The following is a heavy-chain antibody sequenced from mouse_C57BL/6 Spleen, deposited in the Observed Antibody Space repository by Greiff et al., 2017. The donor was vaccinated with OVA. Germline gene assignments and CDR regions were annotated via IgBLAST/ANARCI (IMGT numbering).Heavy chain of an antibody. D-gene: IGHD1-1*01. CDR3: ARRDYYGSSGWFAY. Sequence: EVQLQESGPELVKPGASVKISCKASGYSFTGYYMNWVKQSPEKSLEWIGEINPSTGGTTYNQKFKAKATLTVDKSSSTAYMQLKSLTSEDSAVYYCARRDYYGSSGWFAYWGQGTLVTVSA. CDR1: GYSFTGYY. CDR2: INPSTGGT. V-gene: IGHV1-42*01. J-gene: IGHJ3*01.